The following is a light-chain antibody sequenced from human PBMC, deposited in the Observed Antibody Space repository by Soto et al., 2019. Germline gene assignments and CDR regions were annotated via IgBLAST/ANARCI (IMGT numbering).Light chain of an antibody. V-gene: IGLV2-23*01. CDR2: EGN. Sequence: QSALSHPASVSGSPGDSITIACTGSSSAVGSYRLVSWYQCHPGKVPKLIIYEGNKRPSGVSNRFSGSEPGNTASLTISGLKAEDAADSYCCSSAPSSTVVFGTGTKV. J-gene: IGLJ1*01. CDR1: SSAVGSYRL. CDR3: CSSAPSSTVV.